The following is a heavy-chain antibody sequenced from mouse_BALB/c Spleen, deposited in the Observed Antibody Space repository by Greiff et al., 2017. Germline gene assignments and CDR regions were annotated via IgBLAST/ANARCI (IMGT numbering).Heavy chain of an antibody. CDR1: GFAFSSYD. CDR3: ARQGDYYGNYRRFAY. D-gene: IGHD2-1*01. CDR2: ISSGGGST. Sequence: EVMLVESGGGLVKPGGSLKLSCAASGFAFSSYDMSWVRQTPEKRLEWVAYISSGGGSTYYPDTVKGRFTISRDNAKNTLYLQMSSLKSEDTAMYYCARQGDYYGNYRRFAYWGQGTLVTVSA. V-gene: IGHV5-12-1*01. J-gene: IGHJ3*01.